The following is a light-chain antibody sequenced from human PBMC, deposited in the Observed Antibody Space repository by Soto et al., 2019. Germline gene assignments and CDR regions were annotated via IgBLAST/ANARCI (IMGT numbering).Light chain of an antibody. Sequence: QSVLTQPPSVSGAPGQRVTISCTGSSSNIGTGYDVHWYQHLPGTAPKLLIYGNNNRPSGVPDRFSGSRSGTSASLAITGVQAEDEADYYCQSYDSSLSGSVFGGGTQLTVL. CDR2: GNN. CDR3: QSYDSSLSGSV. V-gene: IGLV1-40*01. CDR1: SSNIGTGYD. J-gene: IGLJ2*01.